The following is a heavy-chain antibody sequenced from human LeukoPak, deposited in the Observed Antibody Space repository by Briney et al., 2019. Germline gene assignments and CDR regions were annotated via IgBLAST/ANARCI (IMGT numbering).Heavy chain of an antibody. CDR1: GYTLTELS. V-gene: IGHV1-24*01. D-gene: IGHD6-6*01. Sequence: ASVKVSCKVSGYTLTELSMHWVRQAPGKGLEWMGGFDPEGGETIYAQKFQGRVTMTEDTSTDTAYMELSSLRSEDTAVYYCATAGPNPHYNSSSSLGGYYYYYYMDVWGKGTTVTVSS. J-gene: IGHJ6*03. CDR3: ATAGPNPHYNSSSSLGGYYYYYYMDV. CDR2: FDPEGGET.